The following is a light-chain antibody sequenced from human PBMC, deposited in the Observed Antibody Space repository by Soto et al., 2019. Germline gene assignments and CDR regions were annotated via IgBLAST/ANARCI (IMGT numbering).Light chain of an antibody. Sequence: QSALTQPASVSGSPGQSITISCTGTSSDAGGYNYVSWYQQHPGKAPKLMIYEVSNRPSGVSNRFSGSKSGNTASLTISGLQAEDDAAYYCSSYSSSFYVFGSGT. V-gene: IGLV2-14*01. CDR2: EVS. CDR1: SSDAGGYNY. CDR3: SSYSSSFYV. J-gene: IGLJ1*01.